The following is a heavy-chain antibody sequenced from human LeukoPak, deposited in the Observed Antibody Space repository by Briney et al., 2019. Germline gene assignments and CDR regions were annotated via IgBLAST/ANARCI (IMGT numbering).Heavy chain of an antibody. V-gene: IGHV4-39*01. D-gene: IGHD2/OR15-2a*01. J-gene: IGHJ4*01. CDR1: GGSISGSSYY. Sequence: SETLSLTCTVSGGSISGSSYYWGWTRQPPGEGLEWIGSISSSGTTYYNPSLKSRVTISVDTSKNQFSLKLRFVTAADTAVYYCARRLAGTTPGHYWGQEPWSPSP. CDR2: ISSSGTT. CDR3: ARRLAGTTPGHY.